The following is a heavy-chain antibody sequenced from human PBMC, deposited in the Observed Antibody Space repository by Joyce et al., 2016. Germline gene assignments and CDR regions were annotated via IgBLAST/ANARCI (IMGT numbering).Heavy chain of an antibody. CDR3: ARGNIFGLVLPPDFDY. CDR1: GGSIISSGYF. V-gene: IGHV4-31*03. J-gene: IGHJ4*02. D-gene: IGHD3/OR15-3a*01. CDR2: IQYTGKT. Sequence: QVQLRESGPGVVKASQTLSLTCTVSGGSIISSGYFWRWIRQHPGKCLEWIGYIQYTGKTYYNPSLKSRLTISVDTSQNHFSLKLRSVTAADTAVYYCARGNIFGLVLPPDFDYWGQGTLVTVSS.